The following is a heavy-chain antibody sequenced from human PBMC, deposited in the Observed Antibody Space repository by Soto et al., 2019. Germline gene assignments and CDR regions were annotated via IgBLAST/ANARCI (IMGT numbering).Heavy chain of an antibody. Sequence: ASVKVSCKASGYTFTSYYMHWVRQAPGQGLEWMGITNPSGGSTSYAQKFQGRVTMTRDTSTSTVYMELSSLRSEDTAVYYCARGGDSGYGLYYYFYFYKDVWGKGTTVTVSS. D-gene: IGHD5-12*01. J-gene: IGHJ6*03. CDR2: TNPSGGST. V-gene: IGHV1-46*03. CDR3: ARGGDSGYGLYYYFYFYKDV. CDR1: GYTFTSYY.